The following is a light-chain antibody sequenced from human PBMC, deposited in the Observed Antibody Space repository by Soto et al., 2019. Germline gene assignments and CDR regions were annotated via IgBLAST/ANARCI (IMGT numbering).Light chain of an antibody. CDR3: CSYVGATTYV. CDR2: EGI. J-gene: IGLJ1*01. Sequence: QSALTQPASVSGSPGQSITISCTGTSRDVGTYTLVSWYQHYPGKAPKLIIYEGIKRPSGVSNRFSGSNSGSTASLTISGLQAEDEADYYCCSYVGATTYVFGTGTKVTVL. V-gene: IGLV2-23*01. CDR1: SRDVGTYTL.